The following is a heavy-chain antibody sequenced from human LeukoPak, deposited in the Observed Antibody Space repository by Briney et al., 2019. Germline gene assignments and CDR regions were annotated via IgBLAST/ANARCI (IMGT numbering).Heavy chain of an antibody. Sequence: ASVKVSCKPSGYTFTSYDIKWVRQATGQGLEWMGWMNPNSGNTGYAQKFQGRVTITRNTSICTAYMQLSSLRSEDTAVYYCARVGSSGYYPYYYYGMDVWGQGTTVTVSS. CDR2: MNPNSGNT. CDR1: GYTFTSYD. V-gene: IGHV1-8*01. D-gene: IGHD3-22*01. J-gene: IGHJ6*02. CDR3: ARVGSSGYYPYYYYGMDV.